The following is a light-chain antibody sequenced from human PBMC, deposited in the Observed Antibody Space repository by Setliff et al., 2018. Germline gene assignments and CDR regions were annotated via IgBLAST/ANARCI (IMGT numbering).Light chain of an antibody. J-gene: IGLJ1*01. CDR2: DAS. V-gene: IGLV2-14*03. Sequence: QSALAQPASISGSLGQSITISCTGTSSDIGGDNYVSWYQQLPGKAPQLIILDASSRPSGVSHRFSGSKSGYTASLTISGLQAGDEADYYCSSYTRSSTYVFGGGTKVTV. CDR3: SSYTRSSTYV. CDR1: SSDIGGDNY.